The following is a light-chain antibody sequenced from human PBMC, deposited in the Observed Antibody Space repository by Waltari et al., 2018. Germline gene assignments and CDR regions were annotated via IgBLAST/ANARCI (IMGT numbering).Light chain of an antibody. Sequence: SYEMTQSPSVAVSPGQTATITRSGAALPNKYSPWYQQKSGQAPVLVIYKDTKRPSGIPEKFSGSSTGTMATLTISGAQVEDEGDYYCYSAEISGKLWAFGGGTKLTVL. CDR3: YSAEISGKLWA. CDR1: ALPNKY. V-gene: IGLV3-10*01. J-gene: IGLJ3*02. CDR2: KDT.